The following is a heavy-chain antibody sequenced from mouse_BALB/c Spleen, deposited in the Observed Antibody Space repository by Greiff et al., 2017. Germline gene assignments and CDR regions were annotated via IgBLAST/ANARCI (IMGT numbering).Heavy chain of an antibody. CDR2: ISYSGST. J-gene: IGHJ2*01. D-gene: IGHD1-1*01. V-gene: IGHV3-2*02. Sequence: EVKLMESGPGLVKPSQSLSLPCTVTGYSITSDYAWYWIRQFPGNKLEWMGYISYSGSTSYNPSLNSRISITRDTSKNLFFLQLNSVTTEDTATYYCARNYYGSRFDYWGQGTTLTVSS. CDR1: GYSITSDYA. CDR3: ARNYYGSRFDY.